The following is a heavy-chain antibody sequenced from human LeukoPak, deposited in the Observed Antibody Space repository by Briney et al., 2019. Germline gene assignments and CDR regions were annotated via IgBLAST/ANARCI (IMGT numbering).Heavy chain of an antibody. CDR2: IVVGSGNT. J-gene: IGHJ6*02. CDR1: GFTFTRSA. Sequence: SVKVSCKASGFTFTRSAMQWVRQARGQRLEWIGWIVVGSGNTNYAQKFQERVTISRDMSTSTAYMELSSLRSEDTAVYYCXXXXXXXNGMXVWGQGT. V-gene: IGHV1-58*02. CDR3: XXXXXXXNGMXV.